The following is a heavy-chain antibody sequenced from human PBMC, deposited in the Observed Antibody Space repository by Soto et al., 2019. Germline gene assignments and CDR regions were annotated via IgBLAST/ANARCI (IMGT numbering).Heavy chain of an antibody. CDR2: ISGTSSFT. D-gene: IGHD3-22*01. Sequence: GGSLRLSCAASGFTFSTYAMSCVRQAPGKGLEWVSGISGTSSFTEYADSVKGRFTISRDNAKNSLYLQMNSLRAEDTAVYYCAKDRNYYDSSGYEYWGQGTMVTVSS. CDR3: AKDRNYYDSSGYEY. J-gene: IGHJ4*02. CDR1: GFTFSTYA. V-gene: IGHV3-23*01.